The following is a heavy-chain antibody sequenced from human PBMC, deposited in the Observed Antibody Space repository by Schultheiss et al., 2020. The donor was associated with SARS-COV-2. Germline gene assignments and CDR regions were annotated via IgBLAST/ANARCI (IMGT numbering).Heavy chain of an antibody. J-gene: IGHJ4*02. CDR3: ARDHGGYDYFDY. CDR1: GYTFTSYD. D-gene: IGHD5-12*01. Sequence: ASVKVSCKASGYTFTSYDINWVRQAPGQGLEWMGWISAYNGNTNYAQKLQGRVTMTTDTSTSTAYMELRSLRSDDTAVYYCARDHGGYDYFDYWGQGTLVTVSS. CDR2: ISAYNGNT. V-gene: IGHV1-18*01.